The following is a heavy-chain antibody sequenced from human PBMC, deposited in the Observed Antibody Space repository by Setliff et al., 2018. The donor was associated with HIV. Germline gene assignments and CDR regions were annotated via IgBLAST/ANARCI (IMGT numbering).Heavy chain of an antibody. CDR2: IYYTGNP. J-gene: IGHJ5*02. Sequence: SETLSLTCTVSGRSISSSTYYWGWLRQPPGKGLEWIGSIYYTGNPQYNPSLKSRVTISVDTSKNQFSLQLRSVTAADTAVYYCARPGMATLKVWVDNWGQGTLVTVS. CDR1: GRSISSSTYY. D-gene: IGHD5-12*01. V-gene: IGHV4-39*01. CDR3: ARPGMATLKVWVDN.